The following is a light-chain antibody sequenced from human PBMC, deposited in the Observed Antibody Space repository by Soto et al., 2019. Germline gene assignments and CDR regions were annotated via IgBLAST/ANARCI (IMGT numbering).Light chain of an antibody. CDR1: QSISSW. V-gene: IGKV1-5*03. CDR2: KAS. Sequence: DIQMTQSPSTLSASVGDRVTITCRASQSISSWLAWYQQKPGKAPKLLIYKASNLESGVPSRFSGSGSGTAFTLTISSLQSDDFATYSCQQYNSYWTFGQGTKVEIK. J-gene: IGKJ1*01. CDR3: QQYNSYWT.